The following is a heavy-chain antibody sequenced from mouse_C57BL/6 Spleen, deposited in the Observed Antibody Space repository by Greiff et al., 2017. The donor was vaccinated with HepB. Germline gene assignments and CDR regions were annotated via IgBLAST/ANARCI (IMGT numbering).Heavy chain of an antibody. CDR3: ARRRGNYYGSSYGFDY. D-gene: IGHD1-1*01. Sequence: QVQLQQPGAELVKPGASVKLSCKASGYTFTSYWRQWVKQRPGQGLEWIGEIDPSDSYTNYNQKFKGKATLTVDTSSSTAYMQLSSLTSEDSAVYYCARRRGNYYGSSYGFDYWGQGTTLTVSS. J-gene: IGHJ2*01. CDR2: IDPSDSYT. CDR1: GYTFTSYW. V-gene: IGHV1-50*01.